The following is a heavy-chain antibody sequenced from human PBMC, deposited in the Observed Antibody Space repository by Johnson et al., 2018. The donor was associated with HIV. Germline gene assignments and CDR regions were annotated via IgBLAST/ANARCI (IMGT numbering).Heavy chain of an antibody. Sequence: QLVESGGGVVQPGRSLRLSCADSGLTFSSYGMNWVRQAPGKGLEWLAAISFDGSKKHYADSVKGQFTISRDNSKNTLFLQMNSLRAEDTAVYYCARGSSGSFDLWGRGTMVTVSS. CDR3: ARGSSGSFDL. D-gene: IGHD6-6*01. CDR1: GLTFSSYG. CDR2: ISFDGSKK. V-gene: IGHV3-30*03. J-gene: IGHJ3*01.